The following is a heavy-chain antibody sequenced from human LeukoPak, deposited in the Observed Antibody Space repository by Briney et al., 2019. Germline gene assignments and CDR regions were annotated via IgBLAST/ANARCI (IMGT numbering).Heavy chain of an antibody. CDR3: ARMGDYHLVSFFDY. Sequence: ASVKVSCKSSGYTFTSYGFSCVRQAPGQRLEWMGWVSAYDGNTNYAQKLQGRVTMTTDTSTSTVYMELRSLRSDDTAVYYCARMGDYHLVSFFDYWGQGTLVTVSS. CDR2: VSAYDGNT. J-gene: IGHJ4*02. D-gene: IGHD4/OR15-4a*01. V-gene: IGHV1-18*01. CDR1: GYTFTSYG.